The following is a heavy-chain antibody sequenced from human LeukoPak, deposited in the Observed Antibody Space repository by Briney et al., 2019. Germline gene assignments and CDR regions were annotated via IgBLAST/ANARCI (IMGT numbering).Heavy chain of an antibody. CDR3: AKDGWYGEFDY. D-gene: IGHD6-19*01. J-gene: IGHJ4*02. CDR2: ISWDGVPT. CDR1: GFTFDDYT. V-gene: IGHV3-43*01. Sequence: PGGSLRLSCAASGFTFDDYTMHWARQAPGKGLEWVSLISWDGVPTYYADSVKGRFTISRDNSKNSLYLQMNSLRAEDTAVYYCAKDGWYGEFDYWGQGTLVTVSS.